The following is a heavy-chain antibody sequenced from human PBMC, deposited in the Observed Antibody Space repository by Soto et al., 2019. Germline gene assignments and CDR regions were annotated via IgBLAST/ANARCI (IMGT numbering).Heavy chain of an antibody. CDR3: AKGGVGATHFDY. V-gene: IGHV1-2*02. D-gene: IGHD1-26*01. J-gene: IGHJ4*02. Sequence: ASVKVSCKXSGYTFTGYYMHWVRQAPGQGLEWMGWINPNSGGTNYAQKFQGRVTTTRDTSISTAYMELSRLRSDDTAVYYCAKGGVGATHFDYWGQGTLVTVSS. CDR1: GYTFTGYY. CDR2: INPNSGGT.